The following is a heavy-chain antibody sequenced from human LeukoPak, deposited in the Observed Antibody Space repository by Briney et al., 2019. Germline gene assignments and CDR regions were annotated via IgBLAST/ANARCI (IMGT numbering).Heavy chain of an antibody. CDR1: GFTFSSYA. CDR2: ISGSGGST. Sequence: GGSLRLSCAASGFTFSSYAMSWVRQAPGKGLEWVSAISGSGGSTYYADSVKGRFTISRDNSKSTLYLQMNSLRAEDTAVYYWAKDGRAHDYGDYWGQGTLVTVSS. CDR3: AKDGRAHDYGDY. J-gene: IGHJ4*02. V-gene: IGHV3-23*01. D-gene: IGHD3/OR15-3a*01.